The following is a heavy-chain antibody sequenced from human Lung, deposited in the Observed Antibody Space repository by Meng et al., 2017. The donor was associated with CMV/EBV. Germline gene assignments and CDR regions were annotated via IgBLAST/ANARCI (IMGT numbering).Heavy chain of an antibody. CDR2: INQGGSEK. D-gene: IGHD3-22*01. V-gene: IGHV3-7*01. Sequence: GESLKISCAASGFTFSTYWMSWVRQAPGRGLEWVANINQGGSEKYYVASVMGRFTASRDNAKNSLYLQMNSLRAEDTAIYYCATSSSGFFDNWGQGALVTVSS. CDR3: ATSSSGFFDN. CDR1: GFTFSTYW. J-gene: IGHJ4*02.